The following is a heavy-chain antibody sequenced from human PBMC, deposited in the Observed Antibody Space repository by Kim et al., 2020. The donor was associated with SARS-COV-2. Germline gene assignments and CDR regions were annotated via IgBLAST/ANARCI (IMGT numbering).Heavy chain of an antibody. Sequence: GGSLRLSCAASGFTFSNYAMSWVRQAPGKGLEWVSAISGSGGSTYYADSVKGRFTISRDNSKNTLYLQMNSLRAEDTGVYYCASQPYNGRYYTFDYWGQGTLGTRSS. CDR3: ASQPYNGRYYTFDY. CDR1: GFTFSNYA. CDR2: ISGSGGST. V-gene: IGHV3-23*01. D-gene: IGHD1-26*01. J-gene: IGHJ4*02.